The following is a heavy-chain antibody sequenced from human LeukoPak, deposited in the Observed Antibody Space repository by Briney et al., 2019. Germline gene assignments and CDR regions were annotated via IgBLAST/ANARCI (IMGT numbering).Heavy chain of an antibody. D-gene: IGHD6-19*01. J-gene: IGHJ2*01. V-gene: IGHV4-4*07. CDR3: ARVAQNLERIAVAGTSEWRANWYFDL. CDR2: IQSSGNT. CDR1: GGSVSNNY. Sequence: SETLSLTCTVSGGSVSNNYWSWLRQPAGKGLEWIGRIQSSGNTNYNPSLRSRLTLSMDTSKNQFSLHLTSVTAADTAIYYCARVAQNLERIAVAGTSEWRANWYFDLWGRGTLVTVSA.